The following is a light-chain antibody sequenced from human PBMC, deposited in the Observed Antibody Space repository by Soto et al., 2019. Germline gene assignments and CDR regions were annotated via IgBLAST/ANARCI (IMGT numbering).Light chain of an antibody. Sequence: EIVLTQSPATLSLSPGERATLSCRASQSINKYLAWYQQKPGQAPRLLLYDTSNRATGIPARFSGSGSGTDFTLTISSLEPEDFAVYYCQERSNWPLLTFGAGTKVEIK. V-gene: IGKV3-11*01. CDR3: QERSNWPLLT. J-gene: IGKJ4*01. CDR1: QSINKY. CDR2: DTS.